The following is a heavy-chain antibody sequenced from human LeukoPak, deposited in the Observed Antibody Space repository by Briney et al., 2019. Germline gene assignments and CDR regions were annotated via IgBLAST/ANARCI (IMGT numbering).Heavy chain of an antibody. D-gene: IGHD2-2*02. CDR1: GYSFTSYW. Sequence: GESLKISCKGSGYSFTSYWIAWARQMPGKGLEWMGIIFPGDSDTRYSPSFQGQVTISADKSISTAYLQWSSLKASDTAMYYCAILDYQLLYGYFQHWGQGTLVTVSS. J-gene: IGHJ1*01. CDR3: AILDYQLLYGYFQH. CDR2: IFPGDSDT. V-gene: IGHV5-51*01.